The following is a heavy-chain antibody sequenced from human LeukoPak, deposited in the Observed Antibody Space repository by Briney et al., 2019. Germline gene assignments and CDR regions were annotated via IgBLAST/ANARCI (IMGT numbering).Heavy chain of an antibody. J-gene: IGHJ4*02. D-gene: IGHD3-10*01. CDR1: GYPFTSYW. V-gene: IGHV5-51*01. Sequence: GESLKTSFQGSGYPFTSYWIGWVRQTPGNSLEWMGIIYPGDSDTKYRPSFQGQVTLSADKPVNTPYLHWTGLKAPHTAMYYFALCFDTYYCDYWGQGTLVTVSS. CDR3: ALCFDTYYCDY. CDR2: IYPGDSDT.